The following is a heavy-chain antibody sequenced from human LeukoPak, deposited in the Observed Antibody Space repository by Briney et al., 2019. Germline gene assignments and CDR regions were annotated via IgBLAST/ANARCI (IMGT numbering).Heavy chain of an antibody. V-gene: IGHV3-23*01. CDR2: ISGGGVST. Sequence: PGGSLRLSCAASGFTFNSYAMSWVRQAPGKGLEWVSAISGGGVSTYYADSVKGRFTISRDNSKNTLYLQMSSLRADDTAVYYCAKDRQWLVRGWFDPWGQGTLVTVSS. J-gene: IGHJ5*02. CDR1: GFTFNSYA. CDR3: AKDRQWLVRGWFDP. D-gene: IGHD6-19*01.